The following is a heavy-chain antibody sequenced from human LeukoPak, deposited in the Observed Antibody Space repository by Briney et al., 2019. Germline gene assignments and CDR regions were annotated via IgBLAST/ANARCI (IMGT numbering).Heavy chain of an antibody. CDR2: ISAYNGNT. V-gene: IGHV1-18*01. Sequence: ASVKVSCKASGYTFTSYGISWVRQAPGQGLEWMGWISAYNGNTNYAQKLQGRVTMTTDTSTSTDYMELRSLRSDDTAVYYCARGPEYYDSSGYSPDAFDIWGQGTMVTVSS. CDR3: ARGPEYYDSSGYSPDAFDI. D-gene: IGHD3-22*01. J-gene: IGHJ3*02. CDR1: GYTFTSYG.